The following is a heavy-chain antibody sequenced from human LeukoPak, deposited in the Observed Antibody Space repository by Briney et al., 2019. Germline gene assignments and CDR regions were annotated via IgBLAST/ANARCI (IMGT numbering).Heavy chain of an antibody. V-gene: IGHV3-30*02. J-gene: IGHJ6*02. CDR1: GFTFSSYG. Sequence: GGSLRLSCAASGFTFSSYGMHWVRQAPGKGLEWVAFISYDGSNKYYADSVKGRFTISRDNSKNTLYLQMNSLRAEDTAVYYCAKGSTGSRYYFYGMDVWGQGTTVTVSS. CDR3: AKGSTGSRYYFYGMDV. CDR2: ISYDGSNK.